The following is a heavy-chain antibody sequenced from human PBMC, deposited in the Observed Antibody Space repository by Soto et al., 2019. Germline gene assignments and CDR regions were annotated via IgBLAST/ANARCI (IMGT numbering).Heavy chain of an antibody. CDR3: ARDPMTTGGKHWAFSSFVS. Sequence: GGSLRLSCAASGFSFSISPMHWVRQAPGKGPEWVALISYDGTNKFYADSVKGRFTISRDNSKSTLYLHVDSLRPEDAAVYYCARDPMTTGGKHWAFSSFVSWGQGTLVTVS. CDR1: GFSFSISP. D-gene: IGHD4-17*01. V-gene: IGHV3-30-3*01. J-gene: IGHJ5*01. CDR2: ISYDGTNK.